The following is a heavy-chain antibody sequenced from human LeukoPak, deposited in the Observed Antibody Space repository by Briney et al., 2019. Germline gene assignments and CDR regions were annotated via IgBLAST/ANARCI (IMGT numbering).Heavy chain of an antibody. CDR1: GFTVSSNY. J-gene: IGHJ4*02. D-gene: IGHD3-10*01. Sequence: PGGSLRLSCAASGFTVSSNYMSWVRQAPGKRLEWVSVTYSDSSTYYADSVKGRFTISRDNSKNTLYLQMNNLRAEDTAVYYCAREGVGSYYFDYWGQGTLVTVSS. V-gene: IGHV3-53*01. CDR3: AREGVGSYYFDY. CDR2: TYSDSST.